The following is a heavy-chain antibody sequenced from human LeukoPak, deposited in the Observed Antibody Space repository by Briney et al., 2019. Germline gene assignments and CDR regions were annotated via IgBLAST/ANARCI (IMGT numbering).Heavy chain of an antibody. D-gene: IGHD4-23*01. Sequence: SETLSLTCTVSGGSISSYYWSWIRQPPGKGLEWIGYIYYSGSTNYNPSLKSRVTISVDTSKNQFSLKLSSVTAADTAVYYCARGAVVTPYSYYYYYGMDVWGQGTTVTVS. CDR1: GGSISSYY. V-gene: IGHV4-59*01. J-gene: IGHJ6*02. CDR3: ARGAVVTPYSYYYYYGMDV. CDR2: IYYSGST.